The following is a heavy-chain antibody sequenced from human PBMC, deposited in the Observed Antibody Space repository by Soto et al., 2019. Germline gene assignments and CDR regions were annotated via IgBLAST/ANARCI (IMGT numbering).Heavy chain of an antibody. V-gene: IGHV3-23*01. CDR2: ISGSGSSA. CDR3: AREDTAMEGVFDY. D-gene: IGHD5-18*01. CDR1: GFTFGTYA. J-gene: IGHJ4*02. Sequence: GGSLRLSCAASGFTFGTYAMTWVRQAPGKGLEWVSAISGSGSSAYYADSVKGRFTIPRDNFKNTLFLQMNSLRAEDTAVYYCAREDTAMEGVFDYWGQGTLVTVSS.